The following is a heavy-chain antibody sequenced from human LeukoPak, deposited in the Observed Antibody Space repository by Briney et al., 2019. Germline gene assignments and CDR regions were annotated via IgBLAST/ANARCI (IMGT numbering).Heavy chain of an antibody. J-gene: IGHJ6*03. CDR2: ISSSSTTI. CDR3: ARFAAGGSYYYYMDV. Sequence: GGSLRLSCAASGFTFSDYYMSWIRQAPGKGLEWVSYISSSSTTIYYADSVKGRFTISRDNAKNSLYLQMNSLRADDTAVYYCARFAAGGSYYYYMDVWGKGTTVTVSS. D-gene: IGHD6-25*01. V-gene: IGHV3-11*04. CDR1: GFTFSDYY.